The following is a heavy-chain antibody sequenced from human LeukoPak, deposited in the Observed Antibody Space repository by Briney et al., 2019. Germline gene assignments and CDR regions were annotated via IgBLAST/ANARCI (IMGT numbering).Heavy chain of an antibody. Sequence: SETLSLTCTVSGGSVSSSFYYWGWIRQPPGKGLEWIGSMYFSGSTHYNPSLKSRVTISVDTSKNQFSLKLASVTAADTAVYYCANAASYSVDYWGQGTLVTVSS. CDR2: MYFSGST. J-gene: IGHJ4*02. CDR3: ANAASYSVDY. CDR1: GGSVSSSFYY. D-gene: IGHD1-26*01. V-gene: IGHV4-39*01.